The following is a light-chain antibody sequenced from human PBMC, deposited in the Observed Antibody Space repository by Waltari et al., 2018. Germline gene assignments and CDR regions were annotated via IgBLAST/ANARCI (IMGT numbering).Light chain of an antibody. CDR2: GAS. CDR1: QSVGGT. J-gene: IGKJ1*01. V-gene: IGKV3-20*01. CDR3: QHYVRLPAT. Sequence: LSLSPGERATLSCRASQSVGGTLAWYQQKPGQAPRLLMYGASIRAPGTPDRFSGTGSGTDFSLTISRLEPEDFAVYYCQHYVRLPATFGQGTKVEIK.